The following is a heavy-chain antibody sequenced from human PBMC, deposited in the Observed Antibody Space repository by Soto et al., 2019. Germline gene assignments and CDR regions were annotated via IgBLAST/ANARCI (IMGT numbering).Heavy chain of an antibody. V-gene: IGHV3-23*01. CDR2: ISTVVGAT. CDR1: GFTFTNHA. Sequence: GGSLRLSCAVSGFTFTNHAMSWVRQATGKGLEWVSAISTVVGATSSADSVKGRFTISRDDSNNTLYLQMDSLRAEDTAVYYCAKDRTAAARNFDYWGQGTLVTVSS. CDR3: AKDRTAAARNFDY. J-gene: IGHJ4*02. D-gene: IGHD6-13*01.